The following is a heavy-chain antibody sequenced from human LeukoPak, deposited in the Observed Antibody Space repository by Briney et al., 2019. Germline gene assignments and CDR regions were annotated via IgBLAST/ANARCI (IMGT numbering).Heavy chain of an antibody. V-gene: IGHV1-2*02. Sequence: GASVKVSCKASGGTFSSYAISWVRQAPGQGLEWMGWINPNSGGTNYAQKFQGRVTMTRDTSISTAYMELSRLRSDDTAVYYCARVKAGGDYLSGGVKKYYFDYWGQGTLVTVSS. CDR1: GGTFSSYA. J-gene: IGHJ4*02. CDR2: INPNSGGT. CDR3: ARVKAGGDYLSGGVKKYYFDY. D-gene: IGHD4-17*01.